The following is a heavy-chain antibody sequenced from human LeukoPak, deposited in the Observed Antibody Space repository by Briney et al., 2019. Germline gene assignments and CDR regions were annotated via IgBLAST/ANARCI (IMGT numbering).Heavy chain of an antibody. CDR1: GFTFSSYW. J-gene: IGHJ4*02. CDR3: TRGRGYSYGPLDY. Sequence: GGSLRPSCAASGFTFSSYWMHWVRQAPGKGLVWVSRINSDGSSTTYADSVKGRFTISRDNAKNTLYLQMNSLRVEDTAVYYCTRGRGYSYGPLDYWGQGTLVTVSS. CDR2: INSDGSST. V-gene: IGHV3-74*01. D-gene: IGHD5-18*01.